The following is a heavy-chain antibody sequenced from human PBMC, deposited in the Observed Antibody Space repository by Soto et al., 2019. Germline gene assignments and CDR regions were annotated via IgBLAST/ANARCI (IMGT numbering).Heavy chain of an antibody. CDR2: INGGNGDT. V-gene: IGHV1-3*01. CDR3: ARGYCSSTSSKYYFDF. Sequence: ASVKVSCKASGYTFTGYAIHWVRQAPGQRHEWMGWINGGNGDTKYSQKFQGRVTITRDTSASTAYMELTSLGSEDTAVYHCARGYCSSTSSKYYFDFWGQGKMVTVSS. CDR1: GYTFTGYA. J-gene: IGHJ4*02. D-gene: IGHD2-2*01.